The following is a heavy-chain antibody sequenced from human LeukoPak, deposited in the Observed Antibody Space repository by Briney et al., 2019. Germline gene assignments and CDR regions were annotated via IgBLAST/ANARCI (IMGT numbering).Heavy chain of an antibody. J-gene: IGHJ6*02. CDR3: AKEILRYFDWPSRGYGMDV. CDR2: ISYDGSNK. V-gene: IGHV3-30*18. Sequence: GGSLRLSCAAPGFTFNNYGMHWVRQAPGKGLEWVAVISYDGSNKYYADSVKGRFTISRDNSKNTLYLQMNSLRAEDTAVYYCAKEILRYFDWPSRGYGMDVWGQGTTVTVSS. D-gene: IGHD3-9*01. CDR1: GFTFNNYG.